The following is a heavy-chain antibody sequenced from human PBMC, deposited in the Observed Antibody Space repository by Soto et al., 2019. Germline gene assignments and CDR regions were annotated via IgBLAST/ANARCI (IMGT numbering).Heavy chain of an antibody. V-gene: IGHV3-23*01. J-gene: IGHJ3*02. CDR2: ISGSGGST. D-gene: IGHD6-13*01. Sequence: GGSLRLSWAAAGFTFSSYARSWVRQAPGKGLEWVSAISGSGGSTYYADSVKGRFTISRDNSKNTLYLQMNSLRAEDTAVYYCAKPDKGARIAAAGNVKGAFDIWGQGTMVTVSS. CDR1: GFTFSSYA. CDR3: AKPDKGARIAAAGNVKGAFDI.